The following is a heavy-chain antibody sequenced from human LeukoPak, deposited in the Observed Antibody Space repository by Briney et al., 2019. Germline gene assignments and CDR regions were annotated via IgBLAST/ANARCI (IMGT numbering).Heavy chain of an antibody. Sequence: ASVTVSCKASGYTFTGYYMHWVRQAPGQGLEWMGWINPNSGGTNYAQKFQGRVTMTRDTSISTAYMELSRLRSDDTAVYYCARDLGTTVNAFDIWGQGTMVTVSS. CDR2: INPNSGGT. J-gene: IGHJ3*02. CDR3: ARDLGTTVNAFDI. CDR1: GYTFTGYY. V-gene: IGHV1-2*02. D-gene: IGHD4-17*01.